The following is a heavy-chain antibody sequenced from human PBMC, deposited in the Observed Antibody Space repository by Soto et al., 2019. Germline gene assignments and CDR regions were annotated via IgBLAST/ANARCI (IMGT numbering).Heavy chain of an antibody. CDR3: ARDGGYYDFWSGEPYYYGMDA. Sequence: GAAVKVSCKSSGYTFTSYGISWVRQAPGQGLEWMGWISAYNGNTNYAQKLQGRVTMTTDTSTSTAYMELRSLRSDDTAVYYCARDGGYYDFWSGEPYYYGMDAWGQGTTVTVSS. CDR1: GYTFTSYG. D-gene: IGHD3-3*01. J-gene: IGHJ6*02. CDR2: ISAYNGNT. V-gene: IGHV1-18*01.